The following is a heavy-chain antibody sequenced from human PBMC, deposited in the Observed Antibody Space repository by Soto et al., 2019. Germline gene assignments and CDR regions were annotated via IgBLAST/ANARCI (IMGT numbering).Heavy chain of an antibody. Sequence: GASVKVSCKASGGTFSSYAISWVGQAPGQGLEWMGGIIPIFGTANYAQKFQGRVTITADESTSTAYMELSSLRSEDTAVYYRAGGYCSGGSCYYYYGMDVWGQGTTVTVSS. CDR3: AGGYCSGGSCYYYYGMDV. CDR1: GGTFSSYA. J-gene: IGHJ6*02. D-gene: IGHD2-15*01. V-gene: IGHV1-69*13. CDR2: IIPIFGTA.